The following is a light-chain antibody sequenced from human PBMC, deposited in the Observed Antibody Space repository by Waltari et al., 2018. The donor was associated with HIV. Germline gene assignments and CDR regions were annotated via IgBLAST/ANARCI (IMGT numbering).Light chain of an antibody. CDR1: QSLSSD. J-gene: IGKJ1*01. V-gene: IGKV3-15*01. CDR3: QQYNAWPRT. Sequence: DIVMTQSPASLSVSPGERATLSCRASQSLSSDLAWYQHKPGQAPRLLIYDSSTRATGIPVRFSGSGSGTEFTLTISSLQSEDFATYDCQQYNAWPRTFGQGTKVEI. CDR2: DSS.